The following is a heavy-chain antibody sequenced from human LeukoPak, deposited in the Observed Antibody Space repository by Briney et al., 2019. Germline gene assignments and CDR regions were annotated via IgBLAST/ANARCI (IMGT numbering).Heavy chain of an antibody. CDR1: GGSVSSGSYY. V-gene: IGHV4-61*01. CDR2: IYYSGST. CDR3: ASIVVPAAIPFDY. J-gene: IGHJ4*02. Sequence: PSETLSLTCTVSGGSVSSGSYYWSWIRQPPGKGLEWIGYIYYSGSTNYNPSLKSRVTISVDTSKNQFSLKLSSVTAADTAVYYCASIVVPAAIPFDYWGQGTLVTVSS. D-gene: IGHD2-2*01.